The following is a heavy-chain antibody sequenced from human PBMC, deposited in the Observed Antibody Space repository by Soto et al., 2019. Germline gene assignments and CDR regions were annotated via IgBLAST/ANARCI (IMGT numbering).Heavy chain of an antibody. CDR2: IRSRINGHAT. D-gene: IGHD3-10*01. V-gene: IGHV3-73*02. Sequence: EMKLVESGGGLVRPGGSLQLSCTASGFTFSAFPIHWVRQASGKGLEWVGRIRSRINGHATAYGESVTGRFTISRDDSRDTAYLQMTTLKIEDTAVYYCVRQSTEGYRKNNWFVTWGQGTLVTVSS. CDR1: GFTFSAFP. J-gene: IGHJ5*02. CDR3: VRQSTEGYRKNNWFVT.